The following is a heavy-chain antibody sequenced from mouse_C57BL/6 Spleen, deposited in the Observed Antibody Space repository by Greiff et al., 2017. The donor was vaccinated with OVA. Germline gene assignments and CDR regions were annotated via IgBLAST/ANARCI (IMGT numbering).Heavy chain of an antibody. CDR2: INPNNGGT. Sequence: EVQLQQSGPELVKPGASVKISCKASGYTFTDYYMNWVKQSHGKSLEWIGDINPNNGGTSYNQKFKGKATLTVDKSSSTAYMELRSLTSEDSAVYYCARRGSSGYLWFAYWGQGTLVTVSA. CDR3: ARRGSSGYLWFAY. J-gene: IGHJ3*01. D-gene: IGHD3-2*02. CDR1: GYTFTDYY. V-gene: IGHV1-26*01.